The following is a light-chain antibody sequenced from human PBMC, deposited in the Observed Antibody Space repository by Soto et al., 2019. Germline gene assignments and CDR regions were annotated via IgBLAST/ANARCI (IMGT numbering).Light chain of an antibody. V-gene: IGKV1-12*01. Sequence: EMQMSHRPSALSASFGESVTITGVASQTISSWLAWYQQKPGKAPKLLIYEASTLKSGVPSRFSGSRSGTEFTLTISSLQPEDFATYYCQQSNSSPETFGQGTNVDI. CDR2: EAS. CDR3: QQSNSSPET. J-gene: IGKJ1*01. CDR1: QTISSW.